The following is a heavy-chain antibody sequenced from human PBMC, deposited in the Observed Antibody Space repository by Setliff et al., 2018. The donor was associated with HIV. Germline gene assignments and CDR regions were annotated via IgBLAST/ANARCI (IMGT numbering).Heavy chain of an antibody. J-gene: IGHJ4*02. V-gene: IGHV1-69*05. CDR1: GYTFTSYG. CDR3: ARGKRGYSGYGGDY. CDR2: IIPIFGTA. Sequence: SVKVSCKASGYTFTSYGISWVRQAPGQGLELMGGIIPIFGTANYAQKFQGRVTITTDESTSTAYMELSSLRSEDTAVYYCARGKRGYSGYGGDYWGQGTLVTVSS. D-gene: IGHD5-12*01.